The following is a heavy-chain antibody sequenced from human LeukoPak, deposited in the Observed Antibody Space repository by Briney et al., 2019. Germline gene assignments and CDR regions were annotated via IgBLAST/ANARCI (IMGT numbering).Heavy chain of an antibody. CDR2: IIPIFGTA. CDR3: VKGVRMGVTSAFDI. D-gene: IGHD1-26*01. J-gene: IGHJ3*02. Sequence: SVKVSCKASGGTFSSYAISWVRQAPGQGLEWMGGIIPIFGTANYAQKFQGRVTITTDESTSTAYMELSSLRSEDTAVYYCVKGVRMGVTSAFDIWGQGTMVTVSS. V-gene: IGHV1-69*05. CDR1: GGTFSSYA.